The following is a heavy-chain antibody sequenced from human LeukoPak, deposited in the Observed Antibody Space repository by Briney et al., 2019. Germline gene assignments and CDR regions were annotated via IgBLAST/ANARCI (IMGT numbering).Heavy chain of an antibody. CDR2: IYYSVDT. Sequence: NPSQTLSLTCTVSGDSIIGSYWSWIRQAPGKGLEWIGYIYYSVDTDYNPSLKSRVTISVDMSKKQISLRLTSVTAADTAVYYCARRRYYDSSGYNPTYYFDYWGQGILVTVSS. D-gene: IGHD3-22*01. CDR3: ARRRYYDSSGYNPTYYFDY. CDR1: GDSIIGSY. V-gene: IGHV4-59*01. J-gene: IGHJ4*02.